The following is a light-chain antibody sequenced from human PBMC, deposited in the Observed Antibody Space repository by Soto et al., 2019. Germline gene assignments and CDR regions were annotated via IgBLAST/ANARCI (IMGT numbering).Light chain of an antibody. CDR1: SSDVGGYDY. J-gene: IGLJ1*01. V-gene: IGLV2-14*01. Sequence: QSALTQPASVSGSPGQSITISCTGTSSDVGGYDYVSWYQQLPGKAPKLLIYDVNNRPSGVSHRFSGSKSGNTASLTISGLQAEDEADYYCSPYTGSSTFVFGTGTKVTVL. CDR2: DVN. CDR3: SPYTGSSTFV.